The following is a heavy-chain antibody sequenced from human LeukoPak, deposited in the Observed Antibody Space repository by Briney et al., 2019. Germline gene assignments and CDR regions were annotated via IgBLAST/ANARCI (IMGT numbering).Heavy chain of an antibody. CDR2: VNTNTGNP. D-gene: IGHD3-22*01. V-gene: IGHV7-4-1*02. CDR1: GYTFTDYA. Sequence: ASVKVSCKPSGYTFTDYAINWVRQAPGQGLEYMGWVNTNTGNPTYVQGFTGRFVFSSDSSVSTAYLQITSLKADDSAIYFCASCNDSSGYFAYWGQGTLVTVSS. CDR3: ASCNDSSGYFAY. J-gene: IGHJ4*02.